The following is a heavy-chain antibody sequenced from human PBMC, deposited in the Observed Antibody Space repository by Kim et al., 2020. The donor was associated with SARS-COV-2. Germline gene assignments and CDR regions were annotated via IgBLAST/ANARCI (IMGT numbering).Heavy chain of an antibody. Sequence: QKFQGRVTITADESTSTAYMELSSLRSEDTAVYYCASRYCSSTSCYTLDYWGQGTLVTVSS. D-gene: IGHD2-2*01. V-gene: IGHV1-69*01. J-gene: IGHJ4*02. CDR3: ASRYCSSTSCYTLDY.